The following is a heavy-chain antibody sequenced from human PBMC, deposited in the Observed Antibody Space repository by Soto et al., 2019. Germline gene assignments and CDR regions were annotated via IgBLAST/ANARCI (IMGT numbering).Heavy chain of an antibody. D-gene: IGHD3-9*01. V-gene: IGHV4-39*01. CDR1: GGSISSSSYY. CDR3: ARLEGLATISYYFDF. CDR2: IYYSGST. Sequence: SETLSLTCTVSGGSISSSSYYWGWIRQPPGKGLEWIGSIYYSGSTYYNPSLKTRVTISVDTSKNQFSLKLNSVTAADTAVYFCARLEGLATISYYFDFWGPGALVTVSS. J-gene: IGHJ4*02.